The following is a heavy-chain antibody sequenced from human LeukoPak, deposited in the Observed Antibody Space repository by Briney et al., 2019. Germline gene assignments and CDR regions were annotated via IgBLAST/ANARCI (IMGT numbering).Heavy chain of an antibody. CDR3: AKDLADYDSSGYYGY. J-gene: IGHJ4*02. CDR1: GFTFSSYG. V-gene: IGHV3-30*02. CDR2: IRYDGSNK. D-gene: IGHD3-22*01. Sequence: PGRSLRLSCAASGFTFSSYGMHWVRQAPGKGLEWVAFIRYDGSNKYYADSVKGRFTISRDNSKNALYLQMNSLRAEDTAVYYCAKDLADYDSSGYYGYWGQGTLVTVSS.